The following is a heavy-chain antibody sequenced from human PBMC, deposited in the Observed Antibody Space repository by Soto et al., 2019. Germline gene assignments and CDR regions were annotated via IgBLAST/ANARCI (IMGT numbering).Heavy chain of an antibody. D-gene: IGHD3-10*01. CDR3: VAGTTYYYASGNYFDDY. CDR1: GLTFSSYA. Sequence: GGSLRLSCAASGLTFSSYAMSWVRQAPGKGLEWVSAITGGGGSTYYADSVKGRFTISRANSKNTLYLQMDSLRAEDTAVYFCVAGTTYYYASGNYFDDYWGQGTLVTVSS. J-gene: IGHJ4*02. V-gene: IGHV3-23*01. CDR2: ITGGGGST.